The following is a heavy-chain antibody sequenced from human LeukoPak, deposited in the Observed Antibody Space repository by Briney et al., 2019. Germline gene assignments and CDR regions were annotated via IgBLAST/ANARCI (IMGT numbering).Heavy chain of an antibody. J-gene: IGHJ5*02. CDR3: ARDLRYNWNWFDP. CDR1: GGSISSHY. Sequence: SETLSLTCTVSGGSISSHYWSWIRQPPGKGLEWIGYIYYSGSTNYNPSLKSRVTISVDTSKNQFSLKLSSVTAADTAVYYCARDLRYNWNWFDPWGQGTLVTVSS. V-gene: IGHV4-59*11. D-gene: IGHD1-20*01. CDR2: IYYSGST.